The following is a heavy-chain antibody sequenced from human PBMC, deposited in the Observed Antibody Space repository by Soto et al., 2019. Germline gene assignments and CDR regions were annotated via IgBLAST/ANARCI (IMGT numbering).Heavy chain of an antibody. V-gene: IGHV3-23*05. J-gene: IGHJ4*02. D-gene: IGHD1-26*01. CDR2: IHSGGNT. CDR1: VFTFGSHN. Sequence: GGSLRLSCESSVFTFGSHNMRCLRHAPGNGLEWVSTIHSGGNTYYADSVRGRFTVSRDNSKSTLYLQMNSLRAEDTAIYYCAKDLRASRTSSECWGQGTLVTVSS. CDR3: AKDLRASRTSSEC.